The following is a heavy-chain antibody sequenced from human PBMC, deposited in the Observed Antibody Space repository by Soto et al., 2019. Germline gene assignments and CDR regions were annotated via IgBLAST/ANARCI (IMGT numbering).Heavy chain of an antibody. J-gene: IGHJ6*02. V-gene: IGHV3-30*18. CDR1: GFTFSSYG. D-gene: IGHD3-10*01. CDR2: ISYDGSNK. CDR3: AKDGFGELLGPHYYGMDV. Sequence: GGSLRLSCAASGFTFSSYGMHWVRQAPGKGLEWVAVISYDGSNKYYADSVKGRFTISRDNSKNTLYLQMNSLRAEDTAVYYCAKDGFGELLGPHYYGMDVWGQGTTVTVSS.